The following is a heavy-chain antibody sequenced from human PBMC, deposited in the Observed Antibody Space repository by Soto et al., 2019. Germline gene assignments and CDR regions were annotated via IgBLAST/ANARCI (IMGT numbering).Heavy chain of an antibody. D-gene: IGHD2-2*01. J-gene: IGHJ6*02. CDR3: ASLCSSTSCYGMDL. CDR2: ISSSSSYI. CDR1: GFTFSSYS. Sequence: SLRLSCAASGFTFSSYSMNWVRQAPGKGLEWVSSISSSSSYIYYADSAKGRFTISRDNAKNSLYLQMNSLRAEDTAVYYCASLCSSTSCYGMDLWGQGTTVTVSS. V-gene: IGHV3-21*01.